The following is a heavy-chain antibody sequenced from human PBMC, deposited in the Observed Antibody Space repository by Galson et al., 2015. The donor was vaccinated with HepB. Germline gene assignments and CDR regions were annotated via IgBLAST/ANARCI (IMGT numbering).Heavy chain of an antibody. D-gene: IGHD6-19*01. V-gene: IGHV3-23*01. J-gene: IGHJ4*02. CDR2: ISGSGRST. CDR1: GFTFTTFA. CDR3: AKIFSGWNSYFDY. Sequence: SLRLSCAASGFTFTTFAMSWVRQAPGKGLEWVSVISGSGRSTYYADSVKGRFTISRDNSKNTLYLQINSLRAEDTAVYYCAKIFSGWNSYFDYWGQGTLVTVSS.